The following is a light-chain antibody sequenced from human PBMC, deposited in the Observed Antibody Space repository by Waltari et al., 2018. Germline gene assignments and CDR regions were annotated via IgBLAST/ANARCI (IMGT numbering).Light chain of an antibody. J-gene: IGLJ3*02. CDR1: SSDVGKYNL. CDR2: DVN. Sequence: QSALTQTATVSGSPGQSITISCTGSSSDVGKYNLVSWYRQHPDEAPKPIIYDVNKRPLGVSYRFSGSKSCNTASLTISGLQAADEADYYCCSYAGSSVSVFGGGTKVTVL. CDR3: CSYAGSSVSV. V-gene: IGLV2-23*02.